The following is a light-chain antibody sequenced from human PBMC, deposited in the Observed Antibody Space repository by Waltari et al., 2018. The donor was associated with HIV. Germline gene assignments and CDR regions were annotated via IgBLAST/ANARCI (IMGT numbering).Light chain of an antibody. V-gene: IGLV2-14*01. CDR2: GVT. Sequence: QSALTQPASVSGSPGQSLTSSCTGANRNIGFFNLVSWYRQYPGKAPQLILYGVTYRPSGISSRFSGSKSGNTASLTISGLQVDDEADYYCSSYASDDTVVFGGGTKLTVL. CDR3: SSYASDDTVV. J-gene: IGLJ2*01. CDR1: NRNIGFFNL.